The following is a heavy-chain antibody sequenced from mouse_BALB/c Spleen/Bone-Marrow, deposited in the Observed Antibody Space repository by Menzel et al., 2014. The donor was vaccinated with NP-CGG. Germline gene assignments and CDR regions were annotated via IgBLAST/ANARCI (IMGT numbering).Heavy chain of an antibody. CDR2: IDPANGNT. CDR3: ANYYYGSSLFAY. D-gene: IGHD1-1*01. CDR1: GFNIKDTY. Sequence: VQLKESGAELVKPGASVKLSCTASGFNIKDTYMHWVKQRPEQGLEWIGRIDPANGNTKYDPKFQGKATITADTSSNTAYLQLSSLKSEDTAVYYCANYYYGSSLFAYWGQGTLVTVSA. V-gene: IGHV14-3*02. J-gene: IGHJ3*01.